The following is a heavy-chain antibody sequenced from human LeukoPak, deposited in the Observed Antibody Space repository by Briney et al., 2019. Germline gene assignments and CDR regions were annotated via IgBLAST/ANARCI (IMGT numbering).Heavy chain of an antibody. CDR2: ISGSGGST. V-gene: IGHV3-23*01. CDR1: GFTFSSYA. J-gene: IGHJ6*02. D-gene: IGHD3-3*01. CDR3: ARDDFWSALYGMDV. Sequence: PGGSLRLSCAASGFTFSSYAMSWVRQAPGKGLEWVSAISGSGGSTYYADSVKGRFTISRDNSKNTLYLQMNSLRAEDTAVYYCARDDFWSALYGMDVWGQGTTVTVSS.